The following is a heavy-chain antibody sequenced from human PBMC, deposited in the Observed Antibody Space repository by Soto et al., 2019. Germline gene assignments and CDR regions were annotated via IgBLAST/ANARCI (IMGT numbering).Heavy chain of an antibody. J-gene: IGHJ6*02. V-gene: IGHV4-34*01. CDR2: INHSGST. Sequence: PSETLSLTCAVYGGSFSGYYWSWIRQPPGKGLEWIGEINHSGSTNYNPSLKSRVTISVDTSKNQFSLKLSSVTAADTAVYYCARGHEQQLTDYYYYGMDVWGQGTTVTVSS. CDR1: GGSFSGYY. D-gene: IGHD6-13*01. CDR3: ARGHEQQLTDYYYYGMDV.